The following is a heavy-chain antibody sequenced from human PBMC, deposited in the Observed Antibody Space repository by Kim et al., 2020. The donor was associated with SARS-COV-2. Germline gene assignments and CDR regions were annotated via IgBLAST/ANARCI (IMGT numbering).Heavy chain of an antibody. CDR1: GFTFSMYW. D-gene: IGHD7-27*01. J-gene: IGHJ3*02. CDR3: ARSANWGQDFDI. CDR2: ITGDGAST. V-gene: IGHV3-74*01. Sequence: GGSLRLSCAASGFTFSMYWMHWVRQPPGKGLVWVSRITGDGASTDYADSVKGRFTISRDNAKNTLYLQMNSLRVEDTAVYYCARSANWGQDFDIWGQGT.